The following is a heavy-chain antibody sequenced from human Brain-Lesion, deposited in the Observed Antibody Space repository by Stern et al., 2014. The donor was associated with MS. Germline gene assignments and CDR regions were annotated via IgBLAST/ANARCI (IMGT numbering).Heavy chain of an antibody. Sequence: VQLVQSGPGLVKPSETLSLTCTVSGGPISSSTYYWAWIRQPPGNGLEWIGNIYYSGFTYYNPSLKSRVTISVDMAKNQFSLKLSSVTAADTAIYYCARHDSVPRPSQLYSARDRGPGYLGQGTLVTVSS. CDR2: IYYSGFT. D-gene: IGHD1-26*01. CDR1: GGPISSSTYY. CDR3: ARHDSVPRPSQLYSARDRGPGY. V-gene: IGHV4-39*01. J-gene: IGHJ4*02.